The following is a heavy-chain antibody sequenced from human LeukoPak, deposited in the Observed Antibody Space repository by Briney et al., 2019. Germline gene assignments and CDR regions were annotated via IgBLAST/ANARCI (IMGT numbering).Heavy chain of an antibody. CDR2: ISSSGSTI. D-gene: IGHD5-18*01. J-gene: IGHJ4*02. Sequence: GGSLRLSCAASGFTFSDYYMSWIRQAPGKGLEWVSYISSSGSTIYYADSVKGRFTIPRDNAKNSLYLRMNSLRAEDTAVYYCAGSSGYSYGYIDYWGQGTLVTVSS. CDR3: AGSSGYSYGYIDY. CDR1: GFTFSDYY. V-gene: IGHV3-11*04.